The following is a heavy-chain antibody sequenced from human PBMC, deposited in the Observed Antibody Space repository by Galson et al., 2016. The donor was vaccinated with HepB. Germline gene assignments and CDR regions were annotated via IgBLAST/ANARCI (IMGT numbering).Heavy chain of an antibody. V-gene: IGHV4-61*01. CDR3: ARGVSSYDSVWGSYRSGPYYVDY. CDR2: IYYSGST. Sequence: SETLSLTCTVSGGSISSGTYYWSWIRQPPGKGLEWIGYIYYSGSTNYNPSLKSRVTISVDTSKSQFSLKLSSVTAADTAVYYCARGVSSYDSVWGSYRSGPYYVDYWGQGTLVTVSS. J-gene: IGHJ4*02. CDR1: GGSISSGTYY. D-gene: IGHD3-16*02.